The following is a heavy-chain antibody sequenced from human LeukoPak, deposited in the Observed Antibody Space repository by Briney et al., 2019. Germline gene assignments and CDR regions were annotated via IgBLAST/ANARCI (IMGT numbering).Heavy chain of an antibody. J-gene: IGHJ4*02. Sequence: GGSLRLSCAASRFTFSTYGMSWVRQAPGKGLEWVSGISGSGGALYYADSVKGRFTISRDDTHNTLYLQMNSLRAEDTAVYFCARGGVDYYGSGAYYLMYYFDYWGQGALVTVSS. V-gene: IGHV3-23*01. D-gene: IGHD3-10*01. CDR1: RFTFSTYG. CDR3: ARGGVDYYGSGAYYLMYYFDY. CDR2: ISGSGGAL.